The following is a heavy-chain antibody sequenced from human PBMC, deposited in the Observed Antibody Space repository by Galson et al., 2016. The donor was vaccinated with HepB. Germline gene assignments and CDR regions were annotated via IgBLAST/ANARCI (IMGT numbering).Heavy chain of an antibody. V-gene: IGHV1-2*02. CDR3: AGNGGGTLTSDAFDI. CDR2: INPDSGGT. CDR1: GYTFTDYY. D-gene: IGHD4-17*01. J-gene: IGHJ3*02. Sequence: SVKVSCKASGYTFTDYYLHWVRQAPGHGLEWMGWINPDSGGTNYARKFQGRVTMTRDTSISTAYMDLSRLRSDDTAVYYCAGNGGGTLTSDAFDIWGQGTMVTVSS.